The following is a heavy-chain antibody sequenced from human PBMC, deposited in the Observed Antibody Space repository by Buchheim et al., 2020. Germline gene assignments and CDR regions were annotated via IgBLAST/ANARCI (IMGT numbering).Heavy chain of an antibody. D-gene: IGHD5/OR15-5a*01. Sequence: QVQLVESGGGVVQPGRSLRLSCAASGFTFSSYGMHWVRQAPGKGLEWVAVIWYDGSNKYYADSVKGRFTISRDNSKHTLYLQMNSLRAEDTAVYYCSRGNIYDYYFDYWRQGTL. V-gene: IGHV3-33*01. J-gene: IGHJ4*02. CDR3: SRGNIYDYYFDY. CDR2: IWYDGSNK. CDR1: GFTFSSYG.